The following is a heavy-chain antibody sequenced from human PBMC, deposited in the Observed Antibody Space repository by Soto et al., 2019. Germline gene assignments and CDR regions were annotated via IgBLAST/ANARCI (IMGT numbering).Heavy chain of an antibody. CDR2: ISARGGRS. CDR3: AKGSIEYSASVDN. J-gene: IGHJ4*02. CDR1: GFSFSSYA. D-gene: IGHD4-4*01. Sequence: DVQLLESGGGLVQPGGSLRLSCAASGFSFSSYAMVWVRQAPGKGLEWVSVISARGGRSYFADSLKGRFTISRDNYKNVLSLEMNSLSAEDTAIYFCAKGSIEYSASVDNWGQGTLVLVSS. V-gene: IGHV3-23*01.